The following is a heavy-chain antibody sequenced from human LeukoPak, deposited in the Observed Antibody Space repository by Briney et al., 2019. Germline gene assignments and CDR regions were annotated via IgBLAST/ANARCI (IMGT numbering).Heavy chain of an antibody. V-gene: IGHV3-11*01. CDR2: IDSSGNTI. CDR3: ARGGADISGTRRSSFDS. Sequence: PGGSLRLSCLASGFMFTDYYMSWIRQAPGEGLEWLSYIDSSGNTIYYAESVKGRFPISRDNGKGSLDLQMNSLRAEDTALYYCARGGADISGTRRSSFDSWGQGTLVIVSS. J-gene: IGHJ4*02. CDR1: GFMFTDYY. D-gene: IGHD1-20*01.